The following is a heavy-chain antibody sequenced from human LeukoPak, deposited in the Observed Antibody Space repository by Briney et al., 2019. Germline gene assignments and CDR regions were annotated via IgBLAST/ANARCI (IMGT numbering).Heavy chain of an antibody. CDR2: VFYSAST. CDR1: GGAINSYF. Sequence: SETLSLTCTVPGGAINSYFWTWIRQPPGKGLEWVGSVFYSASTNYNPSFKSRVTMSVDTSRNQFSLKPSSVTAADTAVYYCARDGDSGSRNYYYYYGVDVWGKGTTVTVSS. CDR3: ARDGDSGSRNYYYYYGVDV. V-gene: IGHV4-59*01. J-gene: IGHJ6*04. D-gene: IGHD3-10*01.